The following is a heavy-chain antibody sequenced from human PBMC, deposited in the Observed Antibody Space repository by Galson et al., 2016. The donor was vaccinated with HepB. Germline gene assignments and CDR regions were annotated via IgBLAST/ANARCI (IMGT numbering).Heavy chain of an antibody. V-gene: IGHV3-21*01. CDR3: ARELSLPFGY. CDR2: LTSTSSYK. Sequence: SLRLSCAASGFTFSSYAMHWVRQAPGKGLEWVSSLTSTSSYKYYKDSVKGRFTISRDNARNLVHLHMNSLRAEDTAVYYCARELSLPFGYWGQGTLVTVSS. J-gene: IGHJ4*02. D-gene: IGHD3-16*02. CDR1: GFTFSSYA.